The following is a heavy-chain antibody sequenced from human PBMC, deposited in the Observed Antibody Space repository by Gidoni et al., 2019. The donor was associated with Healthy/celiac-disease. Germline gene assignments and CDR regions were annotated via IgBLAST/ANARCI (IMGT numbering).Heavy chain of an antibody. D-gene: IGHD6-19*01. CDR2: ISSSGSTI. V-gene: IGHV3-11*01. J-gene: IGHJ6*02. CDR1: GFTFSDYY. CDR3: ALVLVQWLVNYGMDV. Sequence: QVQLVEAGGGLVKPGGSLRLSGAASGFTFSDYYLRWIRQAPGKGLEWVSYISSSGSTIYYADSVKGLFTISRDNAKNSLYLQMNSLRAEDTAVYYCALVLVQWLVNYGMDVWGQGTTVTVSS.